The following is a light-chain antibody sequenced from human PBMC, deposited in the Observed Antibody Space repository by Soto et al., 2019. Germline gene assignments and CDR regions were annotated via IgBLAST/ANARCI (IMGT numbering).Light chain of an antibody. Sequence: PPSLSLSVGDRVTITCQASQDISNYLHWFQQKPGKAPQLLIFDVSNLQTGVPSRFSGGGSGTDFALTISSLEPEDIATYYCQQYDSLPLTFGQGTKVDI. J-gene: IGKJ1*01. CDR1: QDISNY. V-gene: IGKV1-33*01. CDR3: QQYDSLPLT. CDR2: DVS.